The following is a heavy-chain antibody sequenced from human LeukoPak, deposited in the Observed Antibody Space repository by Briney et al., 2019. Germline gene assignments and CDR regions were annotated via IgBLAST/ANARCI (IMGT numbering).Heavy chain of an antibody. J-gene: IGHJ4*02. Sequence: GGSLRLSCAASGCTFSSYSMNWVRQAPGKGLEWVASISSSSSYIYYADSVKGRFIISSEYAKNPLYLQMNSLRADDTAVYYCARGDFGYYYDSSGAYWGQGTLVTVSS. V-gene: IGHV3-21*01. CDR1: GCTFSSYS. CDR2: ISSSSSYI. D-gene: IGHD3-22*01. CDR3: ARGDFGYYYDSSGAY.